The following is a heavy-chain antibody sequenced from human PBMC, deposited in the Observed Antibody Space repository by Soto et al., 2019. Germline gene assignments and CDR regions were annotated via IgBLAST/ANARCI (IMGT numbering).Heavy chain of an antibody. D-gene: IGHD6-13*01. CDR1: GLTFDDYA. CDR3: AKDILIAAHAAFDI. J-gene: IGHJ3*02. CDR2: ISWNSGSI. V-gene: IGHV3-9*01. Sequence: GGSLRLSCAASGLTFDDYAMHWVRQAPGKGLEWVSGISWNSGSIGYADSVKGRFTISRDNAKNSLYLQMNSLRAEDTALYYCAKDILIAAHAAFDIWGQGTMVTV.